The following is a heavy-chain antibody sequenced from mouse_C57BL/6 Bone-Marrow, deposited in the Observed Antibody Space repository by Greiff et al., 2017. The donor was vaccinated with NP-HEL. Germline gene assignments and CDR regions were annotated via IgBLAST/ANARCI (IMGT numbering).Heavy chain of an antibody. CDR2: IAPNSGGT. CDR3: ARRPELGAWFAY. V-gene: IGHV1-72*01. D-gene: IGHD4-1*01. J-gene: IGHJ3*01. Sequence: QVQLQQPGAELVKPGASVKLSCKASGYTFTSYWMHWVKQRPGRGLAWIGRIAPNSGGTTYNEKFKSKATLTVDKPSSTAYMQRSSLTSEDSAVYYCARRPELGAWFAYWGQGTLVTVSA. CDR1: GYTFTSYW.